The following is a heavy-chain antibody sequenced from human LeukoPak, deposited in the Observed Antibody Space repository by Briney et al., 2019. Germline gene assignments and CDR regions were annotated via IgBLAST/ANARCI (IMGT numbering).Heavy chain of an antibody. CDR2: ISGSGGST. J-gene: IGHJ6*02. D-gene: IGHD5-18*01. Sequence: GGSLRLSCAASGFTFSSYAMSWVRQAPGKGLEWVSAISGSGGSTYYADSVKGRFTISRDNSKNTLYLQMNSLRAEDTAVYYCAKDMKPDGYGYGMDVWGQGTTVTVSS. V-gene: IGHV3-23*01. CDR1: GFTFSSYA. CDR3: AKDMKPDGYGYGMDV.